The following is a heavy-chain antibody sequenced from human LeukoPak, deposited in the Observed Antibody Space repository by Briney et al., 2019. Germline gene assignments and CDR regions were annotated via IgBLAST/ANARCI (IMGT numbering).Heavy chain of an antibody. CDR1: GDSITNNH. V-gene: IGHV4-59*08. CDR2: ISYTGST. Sequence: PSETLSLTCTVSGDSITNNHWSWLRQPPGKGLVWIGHISYTGSTNYNPSLKTRLTMSLDTSKNHFSLTLTSVTAADTALYYCARHVFSDGSPFDSWGQGSLVTVSS. D-gene: IGHD3-10*01. CDR3: ARHVFSDGSPFDS. J-gene: IGHJ4*02.